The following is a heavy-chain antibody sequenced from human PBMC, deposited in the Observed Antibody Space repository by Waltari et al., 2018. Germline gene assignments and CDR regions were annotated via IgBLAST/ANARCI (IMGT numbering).Heavy chain of an antibody. D-gene: IGHD3-22*01. CDR1: GYTLTDLS. V-gene: IGHV1-24*01. CDR3: ATRIAYYYDSSGYYFNY. J-gene: IGHJ4*02. CDR2: FDPEDGET. Sequence: QVQLVQSGAEVKKPGASVKVSCKVSGYTLTDLSMHWVRQAPGQGLEWMGGFDPEDGETIYAQNFQGRVTMSEDTSTATAYMELSSLRSEDTAVYYCATRIAYYYDSSGYYFNYWGQGSLVTVSS.